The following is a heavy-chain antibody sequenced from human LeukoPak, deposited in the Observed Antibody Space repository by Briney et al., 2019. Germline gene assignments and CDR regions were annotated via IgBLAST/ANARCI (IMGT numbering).Heavy chain of an antibody. Sequence: GGSLRLSCAASGFTFSSYAMSWVRQAPGKGLECVSAISGSGGSTYYADSVKGRFTISRDNSKNTLYLQMNSLRAEDTAVYYCATRPPSYGSGSSRYFDYWGQGTLVTVSS. V-gene: IGHV3-23*01. CDR3: ATRPPSYGSGSSRYFDY. CDR1: GFTFSSYA. CDR2: ISGSGGST. J-gene: IGHJ4*02. D-gene: IGHD3-10*01.